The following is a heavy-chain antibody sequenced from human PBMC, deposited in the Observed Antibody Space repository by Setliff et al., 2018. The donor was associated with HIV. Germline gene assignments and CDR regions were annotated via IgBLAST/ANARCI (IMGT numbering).Heavy chain of an antibody. Sequence: PSETLSLTCSVSGAPITNSYWSWIRQSPGKRLEWIGYVYTSGNTNYNPSLESRVTISLDTSRNQLSLKLTSVTAADTAVYYCAKARRVADFDYWGQGTLVTVS. J-gene: IGHJ4*02. V-gene: IGHV4-4*09. CDR2: VYTSGNT. CDR3: AKARRVADFDY. CDR1: GAPITNSY. D-gene: IGHD2-15*01.